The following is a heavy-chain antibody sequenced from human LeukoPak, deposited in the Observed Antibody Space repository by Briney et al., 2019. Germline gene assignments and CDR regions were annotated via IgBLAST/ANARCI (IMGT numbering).Heavy chain of an antibody. Sequence: GGSLRLSCAASGFTFSSYSMNWVRQAPGKGLEWVSSISSSSSYIYYGDSVKGRFTISRDNAKNSLYLQMSSLRAEDTAVYYCARAWSGSYYNGFDYWGQGTLVTVSS. J-gene: IGHJ4*02. D-gene: IGHD3-10*01. CDR3: ARAWSGSYYNGFDY. CDR1: GFTFSSYS. CDR2: ISSSSSYI. V-gene: IGHV3-21*01.